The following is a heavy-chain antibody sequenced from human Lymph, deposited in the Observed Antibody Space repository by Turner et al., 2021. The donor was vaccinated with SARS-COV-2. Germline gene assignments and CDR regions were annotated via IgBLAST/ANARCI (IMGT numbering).Heavy chain of an antibody. D-gene: IGHD6-19*01. CDR2: ISHDGSDK. CDR3: AKDHAWYSSGWYARGLDY. J-gene: IGHJ4*02. V-gene: IGHV3-30*18. CDR1: GFTFSSYD. Sequence: QVQLVESGGGVVQPGRSLRLSCAASGFTFSSYDMHWVRQAPGKGLEWVACISHDGSDKYYADSVKGRFTSSRDNSKNTLYLQMHSLRAEDTAVYYCAKDHAWYSSGWYARGLDYWGQGSLVTVSS.